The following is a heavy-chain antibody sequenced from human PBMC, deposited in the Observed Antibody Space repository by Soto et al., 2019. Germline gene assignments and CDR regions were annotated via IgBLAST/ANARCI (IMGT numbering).Heavy chain of an antibody. D-gene: IGHD5-12*01. CDR3: AKDHAEDFGYDLDYFNY. Sequence: EVQLVESGGDSVQRGRSLRLSCSASGLTVNNYAMHWIWQADWMGLERVSGISWEGVSIGYTDSVTGRFSISRDNAKNSLYLEMNRLRSEDKAFYYGAKDHAEDFGYDLDYFNYWGRGTLVTVSS. J-gene: IGHJ4*02. CDR2: ISWEGVSI. V-gene: IGHV3-9*01. CDR1: GLTVNNYA.